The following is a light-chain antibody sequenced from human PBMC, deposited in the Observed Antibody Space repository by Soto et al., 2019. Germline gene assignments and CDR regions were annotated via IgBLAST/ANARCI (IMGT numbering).Light chain of an antibody. CDR2: KAS. CDR3: QQSHSAPWT. Sequence: DIQMTQSPSTLSASVGDTVTITCRASQSFSTWLAWYQQKPGRAPKLLIYKASTLESGVPARFSGSGSETDFTLTISSLQPEDFASYFCQQSHSAPWTFGQGTKVDI. J-gene: IGKJ1*01. V-gene: IGKV1-5*03. CDR1: QSFSTW.